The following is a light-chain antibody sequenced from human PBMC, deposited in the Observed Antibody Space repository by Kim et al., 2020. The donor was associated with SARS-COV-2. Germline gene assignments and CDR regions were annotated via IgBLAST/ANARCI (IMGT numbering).Light chain of an antibody. CDR2: DAS. CDR3: QQRSNWPRRALT. Sequence: GERATRSCRASQSVSSCLAWYQQKPGQAPRLLIYDASNRATGIPARFSGSGSGTDFTLTISSLEPEDFAVYYCQQRSNWPRRALTFGGGTKVDIK. CDR1: QSVSSC. J-gene: IGKJ4*01. V-gene: IGKV3-11*01.